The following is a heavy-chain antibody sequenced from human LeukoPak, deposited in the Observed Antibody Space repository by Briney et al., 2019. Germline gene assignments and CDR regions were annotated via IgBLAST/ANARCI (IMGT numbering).Heavy chain of an antibody. CDR2: INPNSGGT. J-gene: IGHJ5*02. Sequence: ASVKVSCKASGYTFTGYYMHWVRQAPGQGLEWMGWINPNSGGTNYAQKFQGWVTMTRDTSISTAYMELSRLRSDDTAVYYCASAGLYCSSTSCSYNWFDPWGQGTLVTVSS. CDR1: GYTFTGYY. V-gene: IGHV1-2*04. D-gene: IGHD2-2*01. CDR3: ASAGLYCSSTSCSYNWFDP.